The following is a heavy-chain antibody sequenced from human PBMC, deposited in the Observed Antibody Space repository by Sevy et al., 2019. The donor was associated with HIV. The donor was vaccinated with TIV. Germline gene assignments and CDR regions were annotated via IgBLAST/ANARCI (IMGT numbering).Heavy chain of an antibody. D-gene: IGHD3-10*01. CDR1: GFTFDDYA. CDR3: AKDSHYGSGSYAYYYYYGMDV. J-gene: IGHJ6*02. Sequence: GGSLRLSCAASGFTFDDYAMHWVRQAPGKGLEWVSGISWNSGSIGYADSVKGRFTISRDNAKNSLYLQMNSLRAEDTALYYCAKDSHYGSGSYAYYYYYGMDVWGQRTTVTVSS. CDR2: ISWNSGSI. V-gene: IGHV3-9*01.